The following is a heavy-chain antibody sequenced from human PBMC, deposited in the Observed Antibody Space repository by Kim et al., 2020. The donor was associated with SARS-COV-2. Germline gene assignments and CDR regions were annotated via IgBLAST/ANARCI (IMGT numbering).Heavy chain of an antibody. J-gene: IGHJ3*02. CDR1: GYTFTSYG. D-gene: IGHD6-19*01. CDR2: ISAYNGNT. Sequence: ASVKVSCKASGYTFTSYGISWVRQAPGQGLEWMGWISAYNGNTNYAQKLQGRVTMTTDTSTSTAYMELRSLRSDDTAVYYCARDSFARLVDAFDIWGQGTMVTVSS. V-gene: IGHV1-18*01. CDR3: ARDSFARLVDAFDI.